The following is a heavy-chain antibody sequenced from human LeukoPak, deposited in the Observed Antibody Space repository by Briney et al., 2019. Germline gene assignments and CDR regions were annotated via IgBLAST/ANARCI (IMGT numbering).Heavy chain of an antibody. Sequence: PSETLSLTCTVSGGSISSYYWSWIRQPPGKGLEWIGYIYYSGSTNYNPSLKSRVTISVDTSKNQFSLKLSSVTAADTAVHYCARDRTGREPAWGNAFDIWGQGTMVTVSS. V-gene: IGHV4-59*01. CDR1: GGSISSYY. D-gene: IGHD3-16*01. J-gene: IGHJ3*02. CDR2: IYYSGST. CDR3: ARDRTGREPAWGNAFDI.